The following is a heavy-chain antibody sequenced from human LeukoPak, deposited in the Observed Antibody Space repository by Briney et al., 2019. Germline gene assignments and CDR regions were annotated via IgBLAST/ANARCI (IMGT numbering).Heavy chain of an antibody. J-gene: IGHJ3*02. CDR2: IKQDGSEK. V-gene: IGHV3-7*01. CDR1: GFTFSSYA. CDR3: ARDLTYSSGWYGDAFDI. D-gene: IGHD6-19*01. Sequence: GGSLRLSCAASGFTFSSYAMHWVRQAPGKGLEWVANIKQDGSEKYYVDSVKGRFTISRDNAKNSLYLQMNSLRAEDTAVYYCARDLTYSSGWYGDAFDIWGQGTMVTVSS.